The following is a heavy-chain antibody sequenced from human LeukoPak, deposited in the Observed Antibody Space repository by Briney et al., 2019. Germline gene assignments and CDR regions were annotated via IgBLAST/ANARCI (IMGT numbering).Heavy chain of an antibody. CDR1: GFTFSSYG. D-gene: IGHD3-10*01. CDR3: AKDRGMGHGY. CDR2: IRYEGSNK. V-gene: IGHV3-30*02. Sequence: GRSLRLSCAASGFTFSSYGMHSVRQAPGKGLGWVAFIRYEGSNKYYADSVKGRFTISRANSKNTLYLQMNSMRAEDTAEYYCAKDRGMGHGYWGQGTLVTVSS. J-gene: IGHJ4*02.